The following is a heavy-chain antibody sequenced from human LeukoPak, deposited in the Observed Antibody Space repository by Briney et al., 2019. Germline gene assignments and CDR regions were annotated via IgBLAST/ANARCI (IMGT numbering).Heavy chain of an antibody. CDR3: ARDLPDYYGSGSSGVHFDY. Sequence: ASVKVSCKASGYTFTSYAMHWVRQAPGQRLEWMGWINAGNGNTKYSQKFQGRVTITRDKSTSTAYMELSSLRSENTAVYYCARDLPDYYGSGSSGVHFDYWGQGTLVTVSS. CDR1: GYTFTSYA. D-gene: IGHD3-10*01. V-gene: IGHV1-3*01. CDR2: INAGNGNT. J-gene: IGHJ4*02.